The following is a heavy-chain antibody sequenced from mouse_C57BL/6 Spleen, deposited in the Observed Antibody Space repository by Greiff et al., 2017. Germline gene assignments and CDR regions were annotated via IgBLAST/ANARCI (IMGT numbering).Heavy chain of an antibody. CDR3: GISITTVVARPFAY. D-gene: IGHD1-1*01. Sequence: VQLKQSGPELVKPGASVKISCKASGYSFTGYYMNWVKQSPEKSLEWIGEINPSTGGTTYNQKFKAKATLTVEKSSSTAYMQLKSLTSEDSAVYYFGISITTVVARPFAYWGQGTLVTVSA. CDR1: GYSFTGYY. CDR2: INPSTGGT. J-gene: IGHJ3*01. V-gene: IGHV1-42*01.